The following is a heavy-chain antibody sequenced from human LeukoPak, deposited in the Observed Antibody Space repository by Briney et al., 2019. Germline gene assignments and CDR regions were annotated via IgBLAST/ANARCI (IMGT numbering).Heavy chain of an antibody. Sequence: ASVKVSCKVPGYMLTEVSIHWVRQAPGKGLEGMGSFDPDDGETIYAQKFQGRLGMTEDTSAATAYMELSSLRSEDTAVYFCAAERELISWGQGTLVTVSS. CDR2: FDPDDGET. CDR1: GYMLTEVS. V-gene: IGHV1-24*01. D-gene: IGHD1-26*01. J-gene: IGHJ5*02. CDR3: AAERELIS.